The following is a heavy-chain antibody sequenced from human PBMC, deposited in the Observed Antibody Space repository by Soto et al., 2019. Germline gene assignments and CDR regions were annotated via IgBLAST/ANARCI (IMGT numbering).Heavy chain of an antibody. CDR3: ARSRGDDPTYYFDY. CDR1: GFTFSSHS. J-gene: IGHJ4*02. Sequence: EVQLVESGGGLVKPGGSLRLSCAASGFTFSSHSMNWVRQAPGKGLEWVSSISSSSSYIYYADSVKGRFTISRDNAQNSLYLQMNSLRAEDTALYYCARSRGDDPTYYFDYWCQGTLVTVAS. D-gene: IGHD5-12*01. V-gene: IGHV3-21*01. CDR2: ISSSSSYI.